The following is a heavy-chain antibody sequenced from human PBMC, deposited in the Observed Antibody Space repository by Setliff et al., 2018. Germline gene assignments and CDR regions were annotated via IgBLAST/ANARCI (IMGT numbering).Heavy chain of an antibody. CDR1: GFTVSSFS. CDR2: LSDDGSNE. Sequence: GGSLRLSCAASGFTVSSFSMHWVRQAPVKGLDWVATLSDDGSNEFYADSVKGRFTIFRDNSENTLFLQMTSLRPEDTGVYYCAKVKKPLIRGSGFDYWGRGTLVTVSS. V-gene: IGHV3-30*18. CDR3: AKVKKPLIRGSGFDY. D-gene: IGHD3-10*01. J-gene: IGHJ4*02.